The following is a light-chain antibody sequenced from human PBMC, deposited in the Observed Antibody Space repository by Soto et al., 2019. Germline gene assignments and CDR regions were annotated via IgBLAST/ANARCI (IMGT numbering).Light chain of an antibody. CDR2: DAS. CDR3: QQHSNCSPLT. J-gene: IGKJ5*01. CDR1: QSVSSY. Sequence: EIVLTQSPATLSLSPGERATLSCRASQSVSSYLAWYQQKHGQVPRLLIYDASNSATGIPGRSSGSGSATDFTLPISSPEPEDFAVYNCQQHSNCSPLTCGQGPRLDIK. V-gene: IGKV3-11*01.